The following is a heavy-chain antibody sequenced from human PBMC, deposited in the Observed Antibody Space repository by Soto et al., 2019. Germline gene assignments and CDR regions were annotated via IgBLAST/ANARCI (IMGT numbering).Heavy chain of an antibody. CDR2: IYYSGLS. CDR3: ARGGLTMVRGPTGWFDP. J-gene: IGHJ5*02. V-gene: IGHV4-31*02. CDR1: GVSIGIGRVY. Sequence: SVTQSLRRTVAGVSIGIGRVYLRWIRKYPGKGLEWIGFIYYSGLSYYNPSLKSRVTMSIDTSKDQFSLKLSSVTAADTAIYYCARGGLTMVRGPTGWFDPWGQGTLV. D-gene: IGHD3-10*01.